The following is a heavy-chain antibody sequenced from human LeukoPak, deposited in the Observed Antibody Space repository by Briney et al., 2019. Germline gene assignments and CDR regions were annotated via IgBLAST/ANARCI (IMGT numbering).Heavy chain of an antibody. J-gene: IGHJ4*02. Sequence: GGSLRLSCAASGFTFSSYSMNWVRQAPGKGLEWVANIKQDGSEKYYVDSVKGRFTISRDNAKNSLYLQMNSLRAEDTAVYYCARGPRPPRGGAVPSTSQYYFDYWGQGTLVTVSS. V-gene: IGHV3-7*01. CDR1: GFTFSSYS. CDR2: IKQDGSEK. CDR3: ARGPRPPRGGAVPSTSQYYFDY. D-gene: IGHD2-2*01.